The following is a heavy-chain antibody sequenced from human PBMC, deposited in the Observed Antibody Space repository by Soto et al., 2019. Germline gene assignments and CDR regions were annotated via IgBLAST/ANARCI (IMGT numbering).Heavy chain of an antibody. V-gene: IGHV1-46*01. Sequence: ASVKVSCKASGYTFTSYYMHWVRQAPGQGLEWMGIINPSGGSTSYAQKFQGRVTMTRDTSTSTVYMELSSLRSEDMAVYYCARGRLIYSNTGNWFDPWGQGTLVTVSS. CDR3: ARGRLIYSNTGNWFDP. D-gene: IGHD4-4*01. CDR1: GYTFTSYY. J-gene: IGHJ5*02. CDR2: INPSGGST.